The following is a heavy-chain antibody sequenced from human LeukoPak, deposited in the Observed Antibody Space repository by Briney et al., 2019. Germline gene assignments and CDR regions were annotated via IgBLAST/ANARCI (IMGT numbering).Heavy chain of an antibody. J-gene: IGHJ4*02. V-gene: IGHV3-11*01. CDR3: ARETLRIAVIDY. CDR2: IGSSGSTI. D-gene: IGHD6-19*01. CDR1: GFTFSDYY. Sequence: GGSLRLSCAASGFTFSDYYMSWIRQAPGKGLEWVSYIGSSGSTIYYADSVKGRFTISRDNAKNSLYLQMNSLRAEDTAVYYCARETLRIAVIDYWGQGTLVTVSS.